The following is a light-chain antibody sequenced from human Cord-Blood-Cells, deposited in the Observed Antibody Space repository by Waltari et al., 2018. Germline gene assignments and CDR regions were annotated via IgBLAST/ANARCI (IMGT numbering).Light chain of an antibody. CDR1: QSISSW. J-gene: IGKJ3*01. V-gene: IGKV1-5*01. CDR2: DAS. Sequence: IQMTQSPSTLSASVGDRVTITCRARQSISSWLAWYQQKPGKAPKLLIYDASSLESGVPSRFSGSGSRTEFTLTISSLQPDDFATYNCQQYNSYSPTFGPGTKVDIK. CDR3: QQYNSYSPT.